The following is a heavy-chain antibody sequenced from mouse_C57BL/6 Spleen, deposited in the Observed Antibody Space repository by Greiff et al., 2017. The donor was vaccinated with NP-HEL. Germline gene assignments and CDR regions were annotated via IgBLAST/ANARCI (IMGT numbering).Heavy chain of an antibody. CDR1: GYAFTNYL. V-gene: IGHV1-54*01. D-gene: IGHD2-3*01. CDR2: INPGSGGT. CDR3: ARIGYYVGDY. Sequence: QVQLQQSGAELVRPGTSVKVSCKASGYAFTNYLIEWVKQRPGQGLEWIGVINPGSGGTNYNEKFKGKATLTADKSSSTAYMQLSSLTSEDSAVYFCARIGYYVGDYWGQGTTLTVSS. J-gene: IGHJ2*01.